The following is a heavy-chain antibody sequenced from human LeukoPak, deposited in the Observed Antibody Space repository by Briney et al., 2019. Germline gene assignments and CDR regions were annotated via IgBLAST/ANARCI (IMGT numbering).Heavy chain of an antibody. CDR2: IEEDGNKK. Sequence: GGSLRLSCATSGFTLSKYWMNWVRQAPGKGLGWVANIEEDGNKKNYVDSVKGRFTISRDNVKNEIYLQMNSLRADDTAVYYCARGRHIALWGQGTLVTVSS. D-gene: IGHD2-21*01. CDR1: GFTLSKYW. CDR3: ARGRHIAL. J-gene: IGHJ4*02. V-gene: IGHV3-7*01.